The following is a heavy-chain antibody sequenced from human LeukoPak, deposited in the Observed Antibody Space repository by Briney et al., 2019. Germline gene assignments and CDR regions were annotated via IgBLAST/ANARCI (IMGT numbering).Heavy chain of an antibody. Sequence: GGSLRLSCAASGLTFNKAWMGWVRQAPGKGLENIGRIKSKTDGGTTDYAAPVKGRFTISRDDSKNTLYLQMNSLKSEDTAVYYCTRGNSGSYYNQGFDYWGQGTPVTVSS. CDR3: TRGNSGSYYNQGFDY. CDR2: IKSKTDGGTT. D-gene: IGHD3-10*01. J-gene: IGHJ4*02. V-gene: IGHV3-15*01. CDR1: GLTFNKAW.